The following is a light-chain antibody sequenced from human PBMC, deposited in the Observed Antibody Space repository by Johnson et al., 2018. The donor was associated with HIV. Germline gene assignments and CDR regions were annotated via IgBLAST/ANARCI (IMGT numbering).Light chain of an antibody. CDR1: SSNIGNNY. V-gene: IGLV1-51*01. CDR3: GTWDSSLSAGEF. CDR2: DNN. Sequence: QSVLTQPPSVSAAPGQKVTISCSGSSSNIGNNYVSWYQQLPGTAPKLLIYDNNKRPSGIPDRFSGSKSGTSATLGITGLKTGDEADYYCGTWDSSLSAGEFFGTGTKVTVL. J-gene: IGLJ1*01.